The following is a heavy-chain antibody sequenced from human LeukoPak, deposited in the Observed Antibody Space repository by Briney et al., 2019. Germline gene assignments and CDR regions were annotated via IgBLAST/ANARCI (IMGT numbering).Heavy chain of an antibody. CDR2: IHYSGST. Sequence: PSETLSLTCAVYGGSFSGYYWSWIRQPPGKGLEWIGYIHYSGSTYYNPSLKSRVTISVDTSKNQFSLKLSSVTAADTAVYYCARVVEWQWLADWGQGTLVTVSS. CDR1: GGSFSGYY. J-gene: IGHJ4*02. V-gene: IGHV4-34*01. CDR3: ARVVEWQWLAD. D-gene: IGHD6-19*01.